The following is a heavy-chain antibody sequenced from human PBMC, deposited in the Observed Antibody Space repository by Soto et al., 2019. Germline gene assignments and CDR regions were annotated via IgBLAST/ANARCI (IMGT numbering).Heavy chain of an antibody. D-gene: IGHD3-22*01. V-gene: IGHV5-10-1*01. CDR3: ARHRYYYDSSGYYPFYYYYGMDV. CDR1: GYSFTSYW. J-gene: IGHJ6*02. Sequence: GESLKISCKGSGYSFTSYWISWVRQMPGKGLEWMGRIDPSDSYTNYSPSSQGHVTISADKSISTAYLQWSSLKASDTAMYYCARHRYYYDSSGYYPFYYYYGMDVWGQGTTVTVSS. CDR2: IDPSDSYT.